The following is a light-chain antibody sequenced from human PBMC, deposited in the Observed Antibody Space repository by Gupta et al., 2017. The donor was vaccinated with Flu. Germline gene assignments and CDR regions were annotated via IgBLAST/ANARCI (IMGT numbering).Light chain of an antibody. CDR1: SSDIGGYNY. J-gene: IGLJ3*02. Sequence: VTITCTGTSSDIGGYNYVSWYQQHPGKAPKVIMYEVSKRPSGVPDRFSGSKSGNTASLTVSGLQAEDEADYYCSSYAGSNTLGVFGGGTKLTVL. CDR3: SSYAGSNTLGV. V-gene: IGLV2-8*01. CDR2: EVS.